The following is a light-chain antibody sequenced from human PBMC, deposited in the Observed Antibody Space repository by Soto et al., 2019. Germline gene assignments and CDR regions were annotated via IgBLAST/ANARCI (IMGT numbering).Light chain of an antibody. CDR1: QSFSSSW. J-gene: IGKJ1*01. CDR2: GAS. Sequence: EIVLTQSPGTLSLSPGERATLSCRASQSFSSSWLAWYQQKPGQAPRLLVHGASSRATGIPDRFSGSGSGTDFTLTISRVEPEDFAVYYCQQYGSSPGTFGQGTKVEI. CDR3: QQYGSSPGT. V-gene: IGKV3-20*01.